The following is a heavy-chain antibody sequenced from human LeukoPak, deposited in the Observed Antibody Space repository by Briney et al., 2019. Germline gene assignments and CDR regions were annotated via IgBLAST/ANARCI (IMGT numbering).Heavy chain of an antibody. D-gene: IGHD5-24*01. CDR2: IYNSGNS. Sequence: TSSETLSLTCTVSGGSISRYYWSWIRQPPGKGLEWIGYIYNSGNSNYNPSLKSRVTISVDASKNQFSLKLSSVTAADTAVYYCARWLQSFYYYYYMDVWGKGTTVTISS. J-gene: IGHJ6*03. V-gene: IGHV4-59*01. CDR3: ARWLQSFYYYYYMDV. CDR1: GGSISRYY.